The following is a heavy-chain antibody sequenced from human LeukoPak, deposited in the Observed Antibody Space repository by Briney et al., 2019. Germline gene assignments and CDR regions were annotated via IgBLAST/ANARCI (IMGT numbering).Heavy chain of an antibody. V-gene: IGHV4-59*01. D-gene: IGHD1-26*01. CDR3: ARVNHGEWELNFDY. CDR2: IYYSGST. CDR1: GGSISSYY. J-gene: IGHJ4*02. Sequence: SETLSLTCTVSGGSISSYYWSWIRQPPGKGLEWIGYIYYSGSTNYNPSLKSRVTISVDTSKNQFSLKLSSVTAADTAVYYRARVNHGEWELNFDYWGQGTLVTVSS.